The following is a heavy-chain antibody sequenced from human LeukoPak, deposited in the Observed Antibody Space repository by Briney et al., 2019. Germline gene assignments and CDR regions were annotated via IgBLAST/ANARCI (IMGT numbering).Heavy chain of an antibody. D-gene: IGHD2-2*01. CDR3: AREDGYCSSTSCYQHGMDV. J-gene: IGHJ6*02. CDR1: GGSISSYY. CDR2: IYTSGST. V-gene: IGHV4-4*07. Sequence: SETLSLTCTVSGGSISSYYWSWIQQPAGKGLEWIGRIYTSGSTNYNPSLKSRVTMSVDTSKNQFSLKLSSVTAADTAVYYCAREDGYCSSTSCYQHGMDVWGQGTTVTVSS.